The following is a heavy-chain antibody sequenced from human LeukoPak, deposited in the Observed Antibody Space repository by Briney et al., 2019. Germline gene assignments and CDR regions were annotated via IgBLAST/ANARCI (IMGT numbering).Heavy chain of an antibody. CDR2: IIPIFGTA. Sequence: GASVKVSCKASGGTFSSYAISWVRQAPGQGLEWMGGIIPIFGTANYAQKFQGRVTITADESTSTAYMELSSLRPEDTAVYYCARSLAYCGGDCYFDYWGQGTLVTVSS. D-gene: IGHD2-21*02. V-gene: IGHV1-69*01. J-gene: IGHJ4*02. CDR3: ARSLAYCGGDCYFDY. CDR1: GGTFSSYA.